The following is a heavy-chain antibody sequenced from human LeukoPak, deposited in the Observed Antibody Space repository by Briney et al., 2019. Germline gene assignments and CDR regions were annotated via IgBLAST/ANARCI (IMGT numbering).Heavy chain of an antibody. CDR1: GYTFTSYY. D-gene: IGHD5-12*01. CDR3: ARDHVDIVATASDY. CDR2: INPSGGST. V-gene: IGHV1-46*01. Sequence: ASVKVSCKASGYTFTSYYMHWVRQAPGQGLEWMGIINPSGGSTSYAQKFQGRVTMTTDTSTSTAYMELRSLRSDDTAVYYCARDHVDIVATASDYWGQGTLVTVSS. J-gene: IGHJ4*02.